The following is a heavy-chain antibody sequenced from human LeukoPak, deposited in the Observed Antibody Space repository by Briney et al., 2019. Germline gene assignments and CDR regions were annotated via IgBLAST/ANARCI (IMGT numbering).Heavy chain of an antibody. J-gene: IGHJ4*02. CDR1: GFTFSSYG. V-gene: IGHV3-30*03. CDR2: ISYDGSNK. Sequence: GGSLRLSCAASGFTFSSYGMHWVRQAPGKGLEWVAVISYDGSNKYYADSVKGRFTISRDNSKNTLYLQMNSLRAEDTAVYYRAPSALPALDYWGQGTLVTVSS. CDR3: APSALPALDY. D-gene: IGHD1-26*01.